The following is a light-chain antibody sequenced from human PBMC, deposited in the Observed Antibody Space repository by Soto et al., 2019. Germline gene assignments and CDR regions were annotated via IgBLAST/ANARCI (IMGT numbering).Light chain of an antibody. V-gene: IGKV3-15*01. CDR3: QQYVTSPSIT. Sequence: TVMTQSPATLSVSPGERATLSCRASQGLGTNLAWYQQRPGQAPRLLIYAASTRATGVPARFSGSGSETEFTLTISRLEPEDFTVYYCQQYVTSPSITFGQGTRLEIK. CDR1: QGLGTN. J-gene: IGKJ5*01. CDR2: AAS.